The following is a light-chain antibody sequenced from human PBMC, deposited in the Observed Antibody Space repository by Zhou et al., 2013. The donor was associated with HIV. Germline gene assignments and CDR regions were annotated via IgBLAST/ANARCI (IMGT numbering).Light chain of an antibody. V-gene: IGKV1-27*01. CDR1: QGIKNS. Sequence: DIQMTQSPSSLSASVGDRVTITCRASQGIKNSLAWYQQKPGKVPKLLIYAASTLQSGVPSRFSGSGSGTDFNITISSLQPEDVATYYCQQYKHYPLIFGQGTRLEI. CDR2: AAS. J-gene: IGKJ5*01. CDR3: QQYKHYPLI.